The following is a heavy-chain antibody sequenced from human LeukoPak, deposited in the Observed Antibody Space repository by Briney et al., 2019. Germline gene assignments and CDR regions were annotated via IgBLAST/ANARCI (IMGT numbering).Heavy chain of an antibody. Sequence: PSETLSLTCTVSGGSISSYYWSWIRQPAGKGLEWIGRIYTSGSTNYNPSLKSRVTMSVDTSKNQFSLKLSSGTAADTAVYYCARDRDLLTGNYYGSWGQGTLVTVSS. CDR1: GGSISSYY. CDR2: IYTSGST. D-gene: IGHD3-9*01. J-gene: IGHJ5*02. V-gene: IGHV4-4*07. CDR3: ARDRDLLTGNYYGS.